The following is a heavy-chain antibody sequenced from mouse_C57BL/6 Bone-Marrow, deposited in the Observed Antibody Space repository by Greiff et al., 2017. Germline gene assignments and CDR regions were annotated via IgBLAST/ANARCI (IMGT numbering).Heavy chain of an antibody. V-gene: IGHV7-1*01. CDR2: SRNKANDYTT. J-gene: IGHJ1*03. Sequence: EVNVVESGGGLVQSGRSLRLSCATSGFTFSDFYMEWVRQAPGKGLEWIAASRNKANDYTTEYSASVKGRFIVSRDTSQSILYLQMNALRAEDTAIYYCARDATTVPYWYFDVWGTGTTVTVSS. CDR1: GFTFSDFY. D-gene: IGHD1-1*01. CDR3: ARDATTVPYWYFDV.